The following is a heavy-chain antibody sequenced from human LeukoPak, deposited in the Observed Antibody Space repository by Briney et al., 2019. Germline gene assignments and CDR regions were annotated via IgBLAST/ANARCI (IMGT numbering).Heavy chain of an antibody. V-gene: IGHV3-23*01. Sequence: GGSPRLSCAPSGFTFSSYVMSSVRQAPGEGLEWVSAISGSGGSTYYADSVKGRFTISRDNSKNTLYLQMNSLRAEDTAVYYCAKDLLMVRGVTAPGRFDYWGQGTLVTVSS. CDR2: ISGSGGST. J-gene: IGHJ4*02. CDR3: AKDLLMVRGVTAPGRFDY. D-gene: IGHD3-10*01. CDR1: GFTFSSYV.